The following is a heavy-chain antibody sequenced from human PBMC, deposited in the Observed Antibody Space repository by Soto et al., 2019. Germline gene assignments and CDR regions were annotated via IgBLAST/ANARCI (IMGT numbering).Heavy chain of an antibody. J-gene: IGHJ5*02. CDR1: GYTFTSYG. Sequence: GASVKVSCKASGYTFTSYGISWVRQAPGQGLEWMGWISAYNGNTNYAQKLQGRVTMTTDTSTSTAYMELRSLRSDDTAVYYCARVSPSGYSSVLPPWGQGTLVTVSS. D-gene: IGHD6-19*01. CDR2: ISAYNGNT. CDR3: ARVSPSGYSSVLPP. V-gene: IGHV1-18*01.